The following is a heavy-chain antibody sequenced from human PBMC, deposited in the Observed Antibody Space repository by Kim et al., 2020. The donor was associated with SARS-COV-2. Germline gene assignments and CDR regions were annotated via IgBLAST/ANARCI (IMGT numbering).Heavy chain of an antibody. J-gene: IGHJ4*02. D-gene: IGHD4-4*01. V-gene: IGHV3-11*05. CDR1: GFTFSDYY. CDR2: ISSSSSYT. Sequence: GGSLRLSCAASGFTFSDYYMSWIRQAPGKGLEWVSYISSSSSYTNYADSVKGRFTISRDNAKNSLYLQMNSLRAEDTAVYYCARVGNYAYYFYYWGQGTLVTVSS. CDR3: ARVGNYAYYFYY.